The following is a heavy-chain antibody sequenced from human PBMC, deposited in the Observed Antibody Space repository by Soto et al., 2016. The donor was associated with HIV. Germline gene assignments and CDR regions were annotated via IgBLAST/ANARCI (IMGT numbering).Heavy chain of an antibody. CDR3: ARDLTTSGRYFDL. CDR2: ISYDGSNK. CDR1: GLTFSSYS. V-gene: IGHV3-30*04. Sequence: VQLVESGGGVVQPGRSLRLSCAASGLTFSSYSMHWVRQAPGKGLEWVAVISYDGSNKYYADSVKGRFTISRDNSKNTLYLQMNSLRAEDTAVYYCARDLTTSGRYFDLWGLAPWSLSPQ. D-gene: IGHD4-17*01. J-gene: IGHJ2*01.